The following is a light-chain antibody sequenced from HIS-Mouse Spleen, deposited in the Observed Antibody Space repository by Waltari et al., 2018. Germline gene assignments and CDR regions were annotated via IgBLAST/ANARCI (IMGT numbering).Light chain of an antibody. V-gene: IGLV3-10*01. CDR1: ALPQKD. CDR2: EDS. Sequence: SYELTQPPSASASSGQTARITCSGDALPQKDADWYQQKSGQAPVLGIYEDSKRPSGIPERFSGSSSGTMATLTISGAQVEDEADYYCYSTDSSGNHRVFGGGTKLTVL. J-gene: IGLJ2*01. CDR3: YSTDSSGNHRV.